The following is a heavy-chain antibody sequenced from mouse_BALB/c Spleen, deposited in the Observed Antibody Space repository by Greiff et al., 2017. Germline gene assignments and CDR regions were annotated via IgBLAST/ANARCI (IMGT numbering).Heavy chain of an antibody. CDR3: ARTGYGNDVDY. CDR2: IDPANGNT. CDR1: GFNIKDTY. Sequence: EVQGVESGAELVKPGASVKLSCTASGFNIKDTYMHWVKQRPEQGLEWIGRIDPANGNTKYDPKFQGKATITADTSSNTAYLQLSSLTSEDTAVYYCARTGYGNDVDYWGQGTTLTVSS. D-gene: IGHD2-2*01. J-gene: IGHJ2*01. V-gene: IGHV14-3*02.